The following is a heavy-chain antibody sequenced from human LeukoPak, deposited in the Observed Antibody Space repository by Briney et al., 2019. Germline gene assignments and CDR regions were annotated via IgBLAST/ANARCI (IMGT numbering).Heavy chain of an antibody. CDR1: GFTFTNAW. CDR3: TTDYYDSGGYVDY. V-gene: IGHV3-15*01. Sequence: GGSLRLSCAASGFTFTNAWMSWVRRAPGKGLEWVGRIKSKTDGGTTDYAAPVKGRFTISRDDSKNTLYLQMNSLKTEDTAVYYCTTDYYDSGGYVDYWGQGTLVTVSS. D-gene: IGHD3-22*01. J-gene: IGHJ4*02. CDR2: IKSKTDGGTT.